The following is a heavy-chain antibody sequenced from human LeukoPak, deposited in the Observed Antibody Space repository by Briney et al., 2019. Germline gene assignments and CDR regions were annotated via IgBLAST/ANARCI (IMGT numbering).Heavy chain of an antibody. J-gene: IGHJ4*02. CDR3: ARVVVDGYNCCIGY. CDR1: GFTFSSYG. CDR2: ISYDGSNK. Sequence: PGGSLRLSCAASGFTFSSYGMHWVRQAPGKELEGVAVISYDGSNKYYADSVKGRFTISRDNSKNTLYLQMNSLRAEDTAVYYCARVVVDGYNCCIGYWGQGTLVTVSS. D-gene: IGHD5-24*01. V-gene: IGHV3-30*03.